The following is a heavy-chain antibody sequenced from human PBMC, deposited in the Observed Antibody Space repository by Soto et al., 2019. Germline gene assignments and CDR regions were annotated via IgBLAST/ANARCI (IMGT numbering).Heavy chain of an antibody. J-gene: IGHJ4*02. D-gene: IGHD5-12*01. CDR1: GVSISSSNW. CDR2: MYHSGRT. V-gene: IGHV4-4*02. CDR3: ATSPDIVARIP. Sequence: SETLSLTCTVSGVSISSSNWWTWVRQPPGKGLEWIGDMYHSGRTNHNPSLKSRVTISLDKSTNQFSLRLSSVTAADTAVYYCATSPDIVARIPWGQGTLVTVSS.